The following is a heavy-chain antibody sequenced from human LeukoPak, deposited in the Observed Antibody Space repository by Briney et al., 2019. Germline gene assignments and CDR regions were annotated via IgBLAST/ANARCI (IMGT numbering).Heavy chain of an antibody. CDR1: GYTFTSYA. V-gene: IGHV7-4-1*02. J-gene: IGHJ6*02. CDR2: INTNTGNP. Sequence: GASVKVSCKASGYTFTSYAMNWVRQAPGQGLEWMGWINTNTGNPTYAQGFTGRFVFSLDTSVSTAYLQISSLKAEDTAVYYCAGVSLTDYYYYGMDVWGQGTTVTVSS. CDR3: AGVSLTDYYYYGMDV.